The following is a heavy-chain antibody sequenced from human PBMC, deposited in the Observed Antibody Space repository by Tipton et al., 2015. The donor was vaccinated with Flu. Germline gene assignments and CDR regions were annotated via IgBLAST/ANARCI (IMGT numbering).Heavy chain of an antibody. Sequence: SLRLSCAASGFTFSYYEMNWVRQAPGKGLEWVSYISSRDSTVYYADSVKGRFTISRDDAKNSLFLQMSSLTAEDTAIYYCAREASSGVWGSYRRGHFDYWGQGTLVSVST. D-gene: IGHD3-16*02. CDR3: AREASSGVWGSYRRGHFDY. CDR2: ISSRDSTV. V-gene: IGHV3-48*03. CDR1: GFTFSYYE. J-gene: IGHJ4*02.